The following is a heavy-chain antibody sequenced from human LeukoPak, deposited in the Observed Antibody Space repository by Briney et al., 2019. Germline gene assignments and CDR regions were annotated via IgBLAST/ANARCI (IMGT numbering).Heavy chain of an antibody. Sequence: GGSLRLSCAASGLSFGTYWMSWVREAQGKGLMWVSGINPDGRTTDYADPRKGRLSISRDNAERTLYLEKNSLRAEDTAVYYCARGDGTFCDLPLCGQGTLATVSS. CDR1: GLSFGTYW. V-gene: IGHV3-74*01. D-gene: IGHD1-26*01. CDR2: INPDGRTT. J-gene: IGHJ4*02. CDR3: ARGDGTFCDLPL.